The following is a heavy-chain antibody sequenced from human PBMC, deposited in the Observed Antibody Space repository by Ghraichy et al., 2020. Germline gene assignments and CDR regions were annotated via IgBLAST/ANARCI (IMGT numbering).Heavy chain of an antibody. CDR1: GYSISSGYY. CDR2: IYHSGSA. J-gene: IGHJ4*02. D-gene: IGHD3-22*01. Sequence: SETLSLTCTVSGYSISSGYYWGWIRQPPGKGLEWIGSIYHSGSAYFNPSLKSRVTISIDTSKNQFSLKLSSVTAADTAVYYCARVFNYYDTSNYYSDDYWGQGTLVTVSP. CDR3: ARVFNYYDTSNYYSDDY. V-gene: IGHV4-38-2*02.